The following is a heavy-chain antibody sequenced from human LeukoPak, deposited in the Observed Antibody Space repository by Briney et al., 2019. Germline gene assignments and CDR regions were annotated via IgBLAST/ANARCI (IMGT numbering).Heavy chain of an antibody. D-gene: IGHD4-17*01. CDR2: IAYDGSSK. Sequence: GGSLRLSCAASGFTFSSYAVHWVRQAPGKGLEWVAVIAYDGSSKYHADSVKGRFTISRDNSKNTLYLQMNSLRAEDTAVYYCARETGSAVGSTDFDYWGQGTLVTVSS. CDR3: ARETGSAVGSTDFDY. V-gene: IGHV3-30-3*01. CDR1: GFTFSSYA. J-gene: IGHJ4*02.